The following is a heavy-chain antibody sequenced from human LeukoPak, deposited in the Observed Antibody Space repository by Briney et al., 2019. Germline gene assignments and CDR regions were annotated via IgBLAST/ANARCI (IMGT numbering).Heavy chain of an antibody. V-gene: IGHV4-61*02. D-gene: IGHD2-15*01. Sequence: SQTLSLTCTVSGGSISSGSYYWSWIRQPAGKGLEWIGRIYTSGSTNYNPSLKSRVTISVDTSKNQFSLKLSSVTAADTAVYYCARGDKEVSFDYWGQGTWSPSPQ. CDR2: IYTSGST. CDR1: GGSISSGSYY. J-gene: IGHJ4*02. CDR3: ARGDKEVSFDY.